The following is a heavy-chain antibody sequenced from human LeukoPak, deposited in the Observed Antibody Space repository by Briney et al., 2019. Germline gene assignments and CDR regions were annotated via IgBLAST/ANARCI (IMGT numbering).Heavy chain of an antibody. Sequence: GGSLRLSCAPSGFTFSSYGMHCVRQAPGKGLEWVAVIWYDGSDKYYADSVKCRFTISRDNSKNTLYLQMNSLRAEDTAVYYCARDNSSWFDPWGQGTLVTVSS. CDR1: GFTFSSYG. D-gene: IGHD6-13*01. J-gene: IGHJ5*02. CDR3: ARDNSSWFDP. V-gene: IGHV3-33*01. CDR2: IWYDGSDK.